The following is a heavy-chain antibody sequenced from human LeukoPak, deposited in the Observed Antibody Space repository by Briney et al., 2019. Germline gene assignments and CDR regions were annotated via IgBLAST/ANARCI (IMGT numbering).Heavy chain of an antibody. CDR2: ISGSGGST. V-gene: IGHV3-23*01. CDR1: GFTFSSYA. CDR3: AKAVRGYYYDSSGS. Sequence: GGSLRLSCAASGFTFSSYAMSWVRQAPGKGLDSVSAISGSGGSTYYADSVKGRFTISRDNSKNTLYLQMNSLRAEDTAVYYCAKAVRGYYYDSSGSWGQGTLVTVSS. D-gene: IGHD3-22*01. J-gene: IGHJ5*02.